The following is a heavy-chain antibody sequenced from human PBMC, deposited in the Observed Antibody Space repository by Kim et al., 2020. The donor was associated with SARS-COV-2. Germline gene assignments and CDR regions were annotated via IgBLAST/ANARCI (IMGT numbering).Heavy chain of an antibody. J-gene: IGHJ4*02. CDR3: ARVFGFGSSDFDY. Sequence: AQKFRGRVTITADESTSTAYMELSSLRSEDTAVYYCARVFGFGSSDFDYWGQGTLVTVSS. V-gene: IGHV1-69*01. D-gene: IGHD1-26*01.